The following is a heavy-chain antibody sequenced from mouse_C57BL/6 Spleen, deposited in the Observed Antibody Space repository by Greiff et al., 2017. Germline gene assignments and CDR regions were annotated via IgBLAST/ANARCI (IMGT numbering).Heavy chain of an antibody. J-gene: IGHJ1*03. V-gene: IGHV1-18*01. CDR2: INPNNGGT. D-gene: IGHD1-1*01. Sequence: VQLQQSGPELVKPGASVKIPCKASGYTFTDYNMDWVKQSHGKSLEWIGDINPNNGGTIYNQKFKGKATLTVDKSSSTAYMERRSLTSEDTAVYYCARGVLRSDWYFDVWGTGTTVTVSS. CDR1: GYTFTDYN. CDR3: ARGVLRSDWYFDV.